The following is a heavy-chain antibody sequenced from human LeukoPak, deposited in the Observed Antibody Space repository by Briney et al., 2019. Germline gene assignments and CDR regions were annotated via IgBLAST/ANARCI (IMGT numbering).Heavy chain of an antibody. CDR2: IKPDGSEE. V-gene: IGHV3-7*01. CDR3: ARGPLMVVATIHYYYYYGMDV. D-gene: IGHD5-12*01. CDR1: GFIFSNYY. J-gene: IGHJ6*02. Sequence: GGSLRLSCAASGFIFSNYYMSWVRQAPGKGLEWMGDIKPDGSEEYYVDSVKGRFTISRDNAKNTLYLQMNSLRAEDTAVYYCARGPLMVVATIHYYYYYGMDVWGQGTTVTVSS.